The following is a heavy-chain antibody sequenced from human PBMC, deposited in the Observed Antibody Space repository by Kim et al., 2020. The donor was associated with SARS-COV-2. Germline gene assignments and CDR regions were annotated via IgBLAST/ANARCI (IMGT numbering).Heavy chain of an antibody. J-gene: IGHJ6*02. V-gene: IGHV3-30*18. Sequence: GGSLRLSCAASGFTFSDSGMHWVRQAPGKGLEWVAVISYDGSNKYYADSVRGRFTISRDNSKNTLYLQMNSLRAEDTAVYYCAKTDGNNFHYYYGMDVWGQGTTVTVSS. CDR1: GFTFSDSG. CDR3: AKTDGNNFHYYYGMDV. CDR2: ISYDGSNK.